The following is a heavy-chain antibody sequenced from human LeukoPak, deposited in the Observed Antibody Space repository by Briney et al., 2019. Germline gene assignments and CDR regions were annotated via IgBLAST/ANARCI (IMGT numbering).Heavy chain of an antibody. J-gene: IGHJ4*02. V-gene: IGHV3-7*01. CDR3: ARTYYYDSSGYYFGVPFDY. CDR2: IKQDGSEK. Sequence: GGSLRLSCAASGFTFSSYWMSWVRQAPGKGLEWVANIKQDGSEKYYVDSVKGRFTISRDNAKNSLYLQMNSLRAEDTAVYYCARTYYYDSSGYYFGVPFDYWGRGTLVTVSS. CDR1: GFTFSSYW. D-gene: IGHD3-22*01.